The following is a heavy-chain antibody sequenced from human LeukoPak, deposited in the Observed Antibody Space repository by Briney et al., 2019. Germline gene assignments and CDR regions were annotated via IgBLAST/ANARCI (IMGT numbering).Heavy chain of an antibody. V-gene: IGHV1-46*01. CDR2: INPSGGST. Sequence: ASVKVSCKASGYTFTNYYLHWVRQAPGQGLEWMGVINPSGGSTSYAQKFQGRVTMTRDTSTSTVYMDLSSLRSEDTAVYYCATLTSFSFDPWGQGTLVTVSS. CDR1: GYTFTNYY. CDR3: ATLTSFSFDP. J-gene: IGHJ5*02. D-gene: IGHD3-16*01.